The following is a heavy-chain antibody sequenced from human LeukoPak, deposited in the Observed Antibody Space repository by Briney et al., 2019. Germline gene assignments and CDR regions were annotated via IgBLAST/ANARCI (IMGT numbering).Heavy chain of an antibody. CDR1: GYTFTGYY. V-gene: IGHV1-2*02. Sequence: ASVKVSCKASGYTFTGYYMHWVRQAPGQGLEWMGWINPNSGGTNYAQKFQGRVTMTGDTSISTAYMELSRLRSDDTAVYYCARDGIAVAGTRPDYYYYGMDVWGQGTTVTVSS. CDR3: ARDGIAVAGTRPDYYYYGMDV. J-gene: IGHJ6*02. D-gene: IGHD6-19*01. CDR2: INPNSGGT.